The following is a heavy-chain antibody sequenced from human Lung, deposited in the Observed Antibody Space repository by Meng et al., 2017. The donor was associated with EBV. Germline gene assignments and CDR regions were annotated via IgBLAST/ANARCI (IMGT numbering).Heavy chain of an antibody. CDR3: ARDPKNYYYNSGSYFFDY. V-gene: IGHV3-11*01. Sequence: SLRLSCQASRFTYSDYYMTWTRQSPGKGLEWVAYIASSGGSIYYGDSVKGRFTISRDNAKNSLFLQMSSLRVEDTAVYYCARDPKNYYYNSGSYFFDYWGQGTLVTVSS. J-gene: IGHJ4*02. D-gene: IGHD3-10*01. CDR2: IASSGGSI. CDR1: RFTYSDYY.